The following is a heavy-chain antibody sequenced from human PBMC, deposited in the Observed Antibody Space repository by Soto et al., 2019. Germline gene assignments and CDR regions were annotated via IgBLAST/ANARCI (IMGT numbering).Heavy chain of an antibody. Sequence: GGSLRLSCAVSGFTVSNYYMTWVRQAPGKGLEWVSVIYSGGSTYYADSVKARFAISRDNSKNSLYLQMNSLRAEDTAVYYCARVKYYNSWQHYYGMDGWGQGTTVTVSS. CDR3: ARVKYYNSWQHYYGMDG. J-gene: IGHJ6*02. CDR2: IYSGGST. V-gene: IGHV3-66*01. D-gene: IGHD3-10*01. CDR1: GFTVSNYY.